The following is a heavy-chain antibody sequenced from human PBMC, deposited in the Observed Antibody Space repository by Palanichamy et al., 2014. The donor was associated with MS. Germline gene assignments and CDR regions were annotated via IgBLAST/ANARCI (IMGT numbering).Heavy chain of an antibody. CDR1: GGSISSSNW. D-gene: IGHD6-13*01. Sequence: QLHGVGPGLVKPWGPLSLTCAVSGGSISSSNWWSWVRPSPHGKGLEWIGEIYHSGSTNYNPSLKSRVTISVDKSKNQFSLKLSSVTAADTAVYYCAREKKRSKYSSSWNYYYGMDVWGQGTTVTVSS. J-gene: IGHJ6*02. V-gene: IGHV4-4*02. CDR2: IYHSGST. CDR3: AREKKRSKYSSSWNYYYGMDV.